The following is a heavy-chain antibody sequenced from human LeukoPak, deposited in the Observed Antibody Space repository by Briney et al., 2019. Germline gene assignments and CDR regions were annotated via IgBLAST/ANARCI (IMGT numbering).Heavy chain of an antibody. Sequence: SETLSLTCTVSGGSISSYYWSWIRQPPGKGLEWIGYIYYSGSTNYNPSLKSRVTISVDTSKNQFSLKLSSVTAADTAVYYCARHRGGLFDGYNLWGQGTLVTVSS. D-gene: IGHD5-24*01. J-gene: IGHJ4*02. CDR2: IYYSGST. CDR1: GGSISSYY. V-gene: IGHV4-59*08. CDR3: ARHRGGLFDGYNL.